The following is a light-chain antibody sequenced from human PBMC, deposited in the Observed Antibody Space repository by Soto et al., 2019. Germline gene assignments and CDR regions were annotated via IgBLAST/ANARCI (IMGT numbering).Light chain of an antibody. CDR2: EAS. CDR3: QQYHDWPLT. V-gene: IGKV3-11*01. J-gene: IGKJ4*01. CDR1: QSVSNY. Sequence: EIVLTQSPATLSLSPGERATLSCRASQSVSNYLAWYQQKPGQAPRLVIYEASNRATGIPARFSGSGSGTEFTLTISSLQSEDLAVYHCQQYHDWPLTFGGGTKVDIK.